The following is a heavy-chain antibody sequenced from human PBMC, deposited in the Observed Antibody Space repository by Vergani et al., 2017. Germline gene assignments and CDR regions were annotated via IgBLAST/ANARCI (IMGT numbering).Heavy chain of an antibody. CDR3: AREGFYDYVWGSYRLRGGYYFDY. CDR2: INAGNGNT. CDR1: GYTFTSYA. Sequence: QVQLVQSGAEVKKPGASVKVSCKASGYTFTSYAMHWVRQAPGQRLEWMGWINAGNGNTKYSQKFQGRVTITRDTSASTAYMELSSLRSEDTAVYYCAREGFYDYVWGSYRLRGGYYFDYCGQGTLVTVSS. J-gene: IGHJ4*02. D-gene: IGHD3-16*02. V-gene: IGHV1-3*01.